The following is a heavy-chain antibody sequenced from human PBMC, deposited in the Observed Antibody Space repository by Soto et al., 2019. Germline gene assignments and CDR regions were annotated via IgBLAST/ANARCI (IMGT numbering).Heavy chain of an antibody. V-gene: IGHV3-48*02. CDR1: GFRFSDYS. J-gene: IGHJ4*02. CDR3: ARHGYGDSFDF. Sequence: SLRLSCTGSGFRFSDYSFNWVRQAPGKGLERISYISTGRTTKFYADSVKGRFTISRDNARKSVYLEMNSLRNEDTAVYYCARHGYGDSFDFWGRGTLVTVSS. D-gene: IGHD4-17*01. CDR2: ISTGRTTK.